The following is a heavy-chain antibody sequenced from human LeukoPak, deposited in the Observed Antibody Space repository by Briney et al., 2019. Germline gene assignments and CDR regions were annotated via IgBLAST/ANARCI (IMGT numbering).Heavy chain of an antibody. Sequence: PGGSLRLSCVVSRLTFNSNAMYWVRRAPGKGLEWVSGISVSGGSEYYADSVKGRFSVSRDNSKHTVYLQMNSLRAEDTAVYFCASHAHDYDSSGYFDSWGQGALVTVSS. CDR3: ASHAHDYDSSGYFDS. D-gene: IGHD3-22*01. V-gene: IGHV3-23*01. CDR1: RLTFNSNA. CDR2: ISVSGGSE. J-gene: IGHJ4*02.